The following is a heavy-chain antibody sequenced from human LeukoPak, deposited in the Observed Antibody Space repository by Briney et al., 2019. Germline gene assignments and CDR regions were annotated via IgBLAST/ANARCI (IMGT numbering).Heavy chain of an antibody. CDR2: LNDDGTYL. CDR1: GFIFSSHW. D-gene: IGHD2-15*01. J-gene: IGHJ4*02. CDR3: VRGCSEWAGTDY. Sequence: GGSLRLSCVASGFIFSSHWMHWVRQAPGKGLVWVSRLNDDGTYLDYADSVRGRFTISRDNAKNMVYLQMNSPRVEDTAVYYCVRGCSEWAGTDYWGQGTLVTVSS. V-gene: IGHV3-74*01.